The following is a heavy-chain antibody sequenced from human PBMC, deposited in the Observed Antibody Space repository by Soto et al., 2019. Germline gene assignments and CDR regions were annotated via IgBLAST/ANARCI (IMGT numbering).Heavy chain of an antibody. CDR3: ATKGYCSSTSCSQDYRYYMDV. D-gene: IGHD2-2*01. V-gene: IGHV1-24*01. CDR1: GYTLTELS. CDR2: FDPEDGET. Sequence: ASVKVSCKVSGYTLTELSMHWVRQAPGKGLEWMGGFDPEDGETIYAQKFQGRVTMTEDTSTDTAYMELSSLRSEDTAVYYCATKGYCSSTSCSQDYRYYMDVWGKGTTVTVSS. J-gene: IGHJ6*03.